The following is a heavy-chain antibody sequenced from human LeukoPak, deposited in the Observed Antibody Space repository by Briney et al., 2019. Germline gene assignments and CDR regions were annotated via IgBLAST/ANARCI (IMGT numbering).Heavy chain of an antibody. CDR2: ISSSSSYI. V-gene: IGHV3-21*01. CDR3: ARDFEMKGFDY. CDR1: GFTFSSYS. Sequence: GGSLRLSCAASGFTFSSYSMNWVRQAPGKGLEWVSSISSSSSYIYYADSVKGRFTISRDNAKNSLYLQMNSLRAEDTAVCYCARDFEMKGFDYWGQGTLVTVSS. J-gene: IGHJ4*02. D-gene: IGHD3-9*01.